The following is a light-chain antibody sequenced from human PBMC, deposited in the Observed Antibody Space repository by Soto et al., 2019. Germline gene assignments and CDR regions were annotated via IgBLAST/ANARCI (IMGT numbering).Light chain of an antibody. CDR2: DAS. V-gene: IGKV3-11*01. Sequence: EIVLTQSPVNLSLSPGEGATLSCRASQSVSSYLAWYQQKTGQAPRLLIYDASNRATGIPARFSGSGSGTDFTLTISSLEPEGIAFYYCQQRSNPFTFGPGTKVDF. CDR3: QQRSNPFT. CDR1: QSVSSY. J-gene: IGKJ3*01.